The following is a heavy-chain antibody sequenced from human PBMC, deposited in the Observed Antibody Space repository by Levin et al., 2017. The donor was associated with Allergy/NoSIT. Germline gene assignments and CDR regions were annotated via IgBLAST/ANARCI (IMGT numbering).Heavy chain of an antibody. CDR1: GGSIRSSSSY. CDR2: IYYSGST. Sequence: SETLSLTCTVSGGSIRSSSSYWGWIRQPPGKGLGWIGNIYYSGSTHYNPSLKSRVTISVDTSKNQFSLKLRSVTAADTAVYYCARSRLRSGENGVDVWGQGTTVTVSS. V-gene: IGHV4-39*07. CDR3: ARSRLRSGENGVDV. D-gene: IGHD4-17*01. J-gene: IGHJ6*02.